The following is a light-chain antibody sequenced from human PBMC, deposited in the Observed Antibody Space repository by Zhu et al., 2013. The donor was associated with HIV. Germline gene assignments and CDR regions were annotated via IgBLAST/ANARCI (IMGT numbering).Light chain of an antibody. CDR1: QSVTTN. J-gene: IGKJ2*03. CDR3: QHYNNWPPFS. CDR2: GAS. Sequence: EIVMTQSPATLSVSPGEGVTLSCRASQSVTTNLAWYQHKPGQAPRLLISGASTRATGVPARFSGSGSGTEFTLTISNLQSEDAAIYYCQHYNNWPPFSFGQGTKLEIK. V-gene: IGKV3-15*01.